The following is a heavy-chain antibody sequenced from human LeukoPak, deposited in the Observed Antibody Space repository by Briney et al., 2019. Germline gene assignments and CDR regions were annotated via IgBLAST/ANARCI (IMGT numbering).Heavy chain of an antibody. CDR1: GGSISSGSYY. CDR3: ARAYGSGSYFSPYFDY. Sequence: SQTLSLTCTVSGGSISSGSYYWSWIRQPPGKGLEWIGEINHSGSTNYNPSLKSRVTISVDTSKNQFSLKLSSVTAADTAVYYCARAYGSGSYFSPYFDYWGQGTLVTVSS. D-gene: IGHD3-10*01. J-gene: IGHJ4*02. V-gene: IGHV4-30-4*08. CDR2: INHSGST.